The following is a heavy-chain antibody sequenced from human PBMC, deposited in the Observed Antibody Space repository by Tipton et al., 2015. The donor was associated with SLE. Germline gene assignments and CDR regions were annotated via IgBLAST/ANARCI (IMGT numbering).Heavy chain of an antibody. V-gene: IGHV1-46*01. CDR1: GYTFTSYY. Sequence: QLVQSGAEVKKPGASVKVSCKASGYTFTSYYMHWVRQAPGQGLEWMGIINPSGGSTSYAQKFQGRVTMTRDTSTSTVYMELSSLRSEDTAVYYCARDSDVDTAMVKAFDIWGQGTMVTVSS. CDR2: INPSGGST. D-gene: IGHD5-18*01. J-gene: IGHJ3*02. CDR3: ARDSDVDTAMVKAFDI.